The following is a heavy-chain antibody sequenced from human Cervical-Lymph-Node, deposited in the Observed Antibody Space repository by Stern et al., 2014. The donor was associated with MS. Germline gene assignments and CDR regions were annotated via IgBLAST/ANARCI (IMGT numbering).Heavy chain of an antibody. D-gene: IGHD4-17*01. CDR2: ITNYSAHT. CDR1: GFTFSHYS. J-gene: IGHJ4*02. V-gene: IGHV3-21*01. Sequence: EVQLVESGGGLVKPGESLRLSCDASGFTFSHYSINWVRQAPGKGLEWNSSITNYSAHTYYADSVEGRVTISRDSAKDSVSLHMVSLRAEDTAVYYCARARVGDYARSPHLDSWGQGTLVTVSS. CDR3: ARARVGDYARSPHLDS.